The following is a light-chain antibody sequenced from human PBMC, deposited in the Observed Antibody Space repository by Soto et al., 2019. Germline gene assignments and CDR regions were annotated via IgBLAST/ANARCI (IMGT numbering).Light chain of an antibody. CDR3: QQYGSSPRT. J-gene: IGKJ1*01. Sequence: EIVLTQSPGTLSLSPGERATLSCGASQSLSSSQLAWYQQKPGQAPRLLIHDASSRATGISDRFTGSGSGTDFTLTITTLEPEDFAVYYCQQYGSSPRTFGLGTKVEI. CDR2: DAS. CDR1: QSLSSSQ. V-gene: IGKV3-20*01.